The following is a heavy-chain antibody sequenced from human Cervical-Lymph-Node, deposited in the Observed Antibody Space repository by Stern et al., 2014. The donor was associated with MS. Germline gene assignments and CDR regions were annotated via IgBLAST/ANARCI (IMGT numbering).Heavy chain of an antibody. Sequence: QLVQSGAEVKKPGASVKVSCKASGYTFTSYYMHWVRQAPGQGLAWMGIINPSGGSTTYAQKFQGRVTMTRDTSTSTVYMELSSLRSEDTAVYFCARDPYCSTASCYEPMFDYWGQGTLVTVSS. CDR3: ARDPYCSTASCYEPMFDY. V-gene: IGHV1-46*03. CDR1: GYTFTSYY. D-gene: IGHD2-2*01. CDR2: INPSGGST. J-gene: IGHJ4*02.